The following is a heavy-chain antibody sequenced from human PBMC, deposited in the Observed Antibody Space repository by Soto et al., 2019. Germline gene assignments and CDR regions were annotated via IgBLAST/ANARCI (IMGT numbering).Heavy chain of an antibody. V-gene: IGHV4-39*02. Sequence: QLQLQESGPGLVKPSETLSLTCTVSGGSISSSSYYWGWIRQPPGKGLAWIGSIYYSGSTYYNPSVKSRVTISVDTSKNQFSLKLSSVTAADTAVYYCAREQITMVREYGMDVWGQGTTVTVSS. CDR3: AREQITMVREYGMDV. CDR1: GGSISSSSYY. CDR2: IYYSGST. D-gene: IGHD3-10*01. J-gene: IGHJ6*02.